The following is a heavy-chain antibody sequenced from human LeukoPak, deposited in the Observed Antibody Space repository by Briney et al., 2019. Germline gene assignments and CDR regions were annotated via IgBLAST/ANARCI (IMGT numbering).Heavy chain of an antibody. J-gene: IGHJ4*02. CDR2: ISWNSGSI. CDR3: ARRVYNSGWYIDY. V-gene: IGHV3-9*01. D-gene: IGHD6-19*01. CDR1: GFTFDDYA. Sequence: GRSLRLSCAASGFTFDDYAMHWVRQAPGKGLEWVSGISWNSGSIGYADSVKGRFTISRDNAKNSLYLQMNSLRAEDTAVYYCARRVYNSGWYIDYWGQGTLVTVSS.